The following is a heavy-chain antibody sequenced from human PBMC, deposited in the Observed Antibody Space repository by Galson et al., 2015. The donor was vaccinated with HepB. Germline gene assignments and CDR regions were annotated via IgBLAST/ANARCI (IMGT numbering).Heavy chain of an antibody. CDR2: INWDDDR. J-gene: IGHJ3*02. D-gene: IGHD2-2*01. CDR3: AHRRFCSSTNCYPPYDAFDI. V-gene: IGHV2-5*02. Sequence: ALVKPTQTLTLTCSFSGISLSTNEVHVGWIRQPPGKALEWLALINWDDDRRYSPSLKSRLTITQDTSKNQVVLTMTNMDPVDTATYYCAHRRFCSSTNCYPPYDAFDIWGQGTMVTVPS. CDR1: GISLSTNEVH.